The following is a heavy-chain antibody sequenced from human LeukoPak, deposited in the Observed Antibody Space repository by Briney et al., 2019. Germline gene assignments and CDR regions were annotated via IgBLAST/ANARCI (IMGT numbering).Heavy chain of an antibody. CDR3: ARDVTMVRGVIYNYMDV. CDR1: GYTFTGYY. CDR2: INPNSGGT. J-gene: IGHJ6*03. D-gene: IGHD3-10*01. V-gene: IGHV1-2*02. Sequence: ASVKVSCKASGYTFTGYYMHWVRQAPGQGLEWMGWINPNSGGTNYAQKFQGRVTMTRETSISTAYMELRRLRSDDTAVYYCARDVTMVRGVIYNYMDVWGKGTTVTVSS.